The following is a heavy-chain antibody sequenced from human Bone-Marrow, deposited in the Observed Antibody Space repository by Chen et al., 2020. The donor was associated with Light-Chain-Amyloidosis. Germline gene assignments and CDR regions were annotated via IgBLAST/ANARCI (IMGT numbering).Heavy chain of an antibody. J-gene: IGHJ6*02. D-gene: IGHD3-22*01. CDR1: GGSLSDYS. CDR2: ITHSGST. Sequence: QVQLQQWGAGLLKPSETLSLTCAVYGGSLSDYSWTWIRQSPGTGLEWIGKITHSGSTKYNPSLKSRVTMSVDTSKNQFSLKMNSVTAADTAVYYCVRDTYDSSTYYTYRSMDVWGQGTTVTVSS. V-gene: IGHV4-34*01. CDR3: VRDTYDSSTYYTYRSMDV.